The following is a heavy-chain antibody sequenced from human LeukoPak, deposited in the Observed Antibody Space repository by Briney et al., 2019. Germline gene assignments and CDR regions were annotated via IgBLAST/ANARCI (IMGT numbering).Heavy chain of an antibody. J-gene: IGHJ5*02. V-gene: IGHV3-33*01. CDR1: GFTFSSYG. CDR2: IWYDGSNK. CDR3: ARAAHYDSSGDNWFDP. Sequence: GGSLRLSCAASGFTFSSYGMHWVRQAPGKGLEWVAVIWYDGSNKYYADSVKGRFTISRDNSKNTLYLQMNSLRAEDTAVYYCARAAHYDSSGDNWFDPWGQGTLVTVSS. D-gene: IGHD3-22*01.